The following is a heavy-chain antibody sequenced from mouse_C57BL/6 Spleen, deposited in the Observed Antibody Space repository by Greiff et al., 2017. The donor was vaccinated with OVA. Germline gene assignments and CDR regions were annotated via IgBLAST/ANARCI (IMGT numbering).Heavy chain of an antibody. CDR2: IYPGSGNT. J-gene: IGHJ4*01. Sequence: QVHVKQSGAELVRPGASVKLSCKASGYTFTDYYINWVKQRPGQGLEWIARIYPGSGNTYYNEKFKGKATLTAEKSSSTAYMQLSSLTSEDSAVYFCARWGGYWGDYWGQGTSVTVSS. CDR1: GYTFTDYY. V-gene: IGHV1-76*01. CDR3: ARWGGYWGDY. D-gene: IGHD1-1*02.